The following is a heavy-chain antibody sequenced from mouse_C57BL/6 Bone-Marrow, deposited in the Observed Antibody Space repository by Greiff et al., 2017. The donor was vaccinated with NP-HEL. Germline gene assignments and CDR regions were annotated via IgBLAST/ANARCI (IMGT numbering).Heavy chain of an antibody. CDR3: ARSGYVRFAY. CDR2: INPNNGGT. J-gene: IGHJ3*01. D-gene: IGHD3-1*01. CDR1: GYTFTDYY. V-gene: IGHV1-26*01. Sequence: EVQLQQSGPELVKPGASVKISCKASGYTFTDYYMNWVKQSHGKSLEWIGDINPNNGGTSYNQKFKGKATLTVDKSSSTAYMELRSLTSEDSAVYYCARSGYVRFAYWGQGTLVTVSA.